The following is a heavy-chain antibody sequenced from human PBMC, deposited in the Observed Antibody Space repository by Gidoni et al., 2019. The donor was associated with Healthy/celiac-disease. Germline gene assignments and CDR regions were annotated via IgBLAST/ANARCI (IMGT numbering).Heavy chain of an antibody. Sequence: VQLVESGGGLVQPWGALRLSCAASVFPFSSYWMSWVRQAPGKGLEWVANIKKDGSEKYYVDSVKGRFTISRDNAKNSLYLQMNSLRDEETAVYYCARGGRGYGDYDDHWGQGTLVTVSS. V-gene: IGHV3-7*01. J-gene: IGHJ4*02. CDR1: VFPFSSYW. D-gene: IGHD4-17*01. CDR2: IKKDGSEK. CDR3: ARGGRGYGDYDDH.